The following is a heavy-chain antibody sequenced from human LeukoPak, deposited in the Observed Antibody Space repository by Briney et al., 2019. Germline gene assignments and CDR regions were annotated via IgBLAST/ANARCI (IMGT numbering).Heavy chain of an antibody. CDR2: IYYSGST. Sequence: SQTLSLTCTVSGGSISSYYWSWIRQSPGKGLEWIGYIYYSGSTKYNPSLKSRVIISVDTSKKQFSLKLSSVTAADTAVYYCARLPSDLGYFDYWGQGTLVTVSS. J-gene: IGHJ4*02. CDR1: GGSISSYY. D-gene: IGHD3-3*01. CDR3: ARLPSDLGYFDY. V-gene: IGHV4-59*08.